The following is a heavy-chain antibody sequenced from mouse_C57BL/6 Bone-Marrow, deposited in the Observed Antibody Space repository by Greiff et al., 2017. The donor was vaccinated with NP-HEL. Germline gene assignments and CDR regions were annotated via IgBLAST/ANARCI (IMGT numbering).Heavy chain of an antibody. V-gene: IGHV7-3*01. J-gene: IGHJ4*01. CDR3: ARPYGGGYYAMDY. CDR1: GFTFTDYY. Sequence: EVKLVESGGGLVQPGGSLSLSCAASGFTFTDYYMSWVRQPPGKALEWLGFIRNKANGYTTEYSASVKGRFTISRDNSQSILYLQMNALRAEDSATYYCARPYGGGYYAMDYWGQGTSVTVSS. D-gene: IGHD1-1*01. CDR2: IRNKANGYTT.